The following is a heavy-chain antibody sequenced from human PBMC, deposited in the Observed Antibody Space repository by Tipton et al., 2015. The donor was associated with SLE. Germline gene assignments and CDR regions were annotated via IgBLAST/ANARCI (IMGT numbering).Heavy chain of an antibody. CDR1: GGSVSSSSKY. D-gene: IGHD6-6*01. CDR2: IFYTGST. V-gene: IGHV4-39*01. CDR3: TRRPGPSSFDP. Sequence: TLSLTCTVSGGSVSSSSKYWAWIRQPPGKGLEWIGNIFYTGSTYYNPSLKSRVTISVDTSNNQFSLKVSSVTAADTAVYYCTRRPGPSSFDPWGQGTLVTVSS. J-gene: IGHJ5*02.